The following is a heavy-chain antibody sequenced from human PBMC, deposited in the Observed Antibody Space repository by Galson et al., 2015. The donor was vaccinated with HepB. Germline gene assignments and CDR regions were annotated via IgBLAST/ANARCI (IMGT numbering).Heavy chain of an antibody. V-gene: IGHV1-2*04. CDR1: GYTFTGYY. CDR3: ARSMRGYYYYYYMDV. D-gene: IGHD2/OR15-2a*01. J-gene: IGHJ6*03. CDR2: INPNSGGT. Sequence: SVKVSCKASGYTFTGYYMHWVRQAPGQGLEWMGWINPNSGGTNYAQKFQGWVTMTRDTSISTAYMELSRLRFDDTAVYYCARSMRGYYYYYYMDVWGKGTTVTVSS.